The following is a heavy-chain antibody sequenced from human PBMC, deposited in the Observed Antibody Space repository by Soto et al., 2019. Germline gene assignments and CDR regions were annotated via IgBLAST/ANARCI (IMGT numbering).Heavy chain of an antibody. V-gene: IGHV4-38-2*01. CDR2: MYHSGNT. Sequence: SETLSLTCAVSGYSISSGYYWGWIRQPPGKGLQWIGNMYHSGNTYYNPSLKSRVTISVDTSKNQFSLKLRSVTAADEAVYYCARVSYFDSGGFFYYFDYWGQGALVTVSS. J-gene: IGHJ4*02. D-gene: IGHD3-22*01. CDR3: ARVSYFDSGGFFYYFDY. CDR1: GYSISSGYY.